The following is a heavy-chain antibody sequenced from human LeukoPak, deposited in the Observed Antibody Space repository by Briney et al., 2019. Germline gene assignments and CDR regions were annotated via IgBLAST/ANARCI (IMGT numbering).Heavy chain of an antibody. CDR2: IYYSKNT. J-gene: IGHJ4*02. D-gene: IGHD5-18*01. V-gene: IGHV4-39*01. CDR1: GGSISSSSAY. CDR3: VSPRGFSYGYFDY. Sequence: TSETLSLTCTVSGGSISSSSAYWGWIRQPPGKGLEWIGSIYYSKNTYYNPSLKSRVTISADTSKNQFSLTLGSVSATDTAVYYCVSPRGFSYGYFDYWGQGTLVTVSS.